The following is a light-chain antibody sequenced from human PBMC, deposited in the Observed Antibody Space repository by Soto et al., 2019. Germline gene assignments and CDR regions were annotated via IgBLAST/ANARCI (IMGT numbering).Light chain of an antibody. V-gene: IGKV3-20*01. Sequence: EIVLTQSPGTLSLSPGERATLSCSASQSVSSSYLAWYQQKPGQAPRLLIYGASSRATGIPDRFSGSGSGAHFTLTISRLEPEDFAVYYCQQYNNWPRTFGQGTRWIS. CDR2: GAS. CDR3: QQYNNWPRT. CDR1: QSVSSSY. J-gene: IGKJ1*01.